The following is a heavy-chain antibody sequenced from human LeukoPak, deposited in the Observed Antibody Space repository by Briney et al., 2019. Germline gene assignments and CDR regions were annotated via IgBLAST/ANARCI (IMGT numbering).Heavy chain of an antibody. CDR1: GLTFSRYW. J-gene: IGHJ3*02. CDR3: ARDYDYYSGHNLDAFDI. CDR2: IKEDGSAK. V-gene: IGHV3-7*01. Sequence: PGGSLRLSCAASGLTFSRYWMTWVRQAPGKGLEWVANIKEDGSAKSYVDSVKGRFNISRDNAKNSLYLQMNSLRVEDTAVYYCARDYDYYSGHNLDAFDIWGQGTTVTASS. D-gene: IGHD2-15*01.